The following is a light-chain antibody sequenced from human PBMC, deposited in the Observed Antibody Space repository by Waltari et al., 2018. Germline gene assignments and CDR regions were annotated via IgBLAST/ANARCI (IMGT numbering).Light chain of an antibody. V-gene: IGKV3-20*01. Sequence: SCRARESISRYLAWYQQRPGQAPRLLISAAPSRATGIPDRFSGSGSGTDFSLTISRLEPEDFAVYYCQNHERLPAMFGQGTKVEIK. CDR1: ESISRY. CDR2: AAP. CDR3: QNHERLPAM. J-gene: IGKJ1*01.